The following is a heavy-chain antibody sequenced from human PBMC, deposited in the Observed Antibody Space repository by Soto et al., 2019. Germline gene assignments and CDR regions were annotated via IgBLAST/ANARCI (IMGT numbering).Heavy chain of an antibody. Sequence: QVQLVESGGGVVQPGRSLRLSCAASGVTFSSYAMHWVRQAPGKGLEWVAVISYDGSNKYYADSVKGRFTISSDNSKNTLYLQMNSLRAEDTAVYYCARGRVGYSSSWYVYWGQGTLVTVSS. D-gene: IGHD6-13*01. V-gene: IGHV3-30-3*01. CDR1: GVTFSSYA. CDR2: ISYDGSNK. CDR3: ARGRVGYSSSWYVY. J-gene: IGHJ4*02.